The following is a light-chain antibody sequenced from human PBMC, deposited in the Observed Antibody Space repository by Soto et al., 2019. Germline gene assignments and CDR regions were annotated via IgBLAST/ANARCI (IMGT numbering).Light chain of an antibody. CDR2: DVS. CDR3: SSQGTSSTLV. V-gene: IGLV2-14*03. CDR1: SSDVGYYNY. Sequence: QSALTQPASVSGSPGQMITISCTGTSSDVGYYNYVSWYQQHPGKAPNLMIYDVSNRPSGVSNRFSGSKSGNTASRTISGLQAEDEADYYSSSQGTSSTLVFGGGTKLTVL. J-gene: IGLJ2*01.